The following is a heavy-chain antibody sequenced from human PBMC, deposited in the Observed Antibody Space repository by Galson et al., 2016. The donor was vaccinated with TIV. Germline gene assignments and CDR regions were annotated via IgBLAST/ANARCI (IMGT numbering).Heavy chain of an antibody. J-gene: IGHJ3*02. CDR1: GGSLSDYY. Sequence: SETLSLTCAVYGGSLSDYYWSWIRQPPGKGLEWIGEINHSGHTHHNPSLKSRVTIPLDTSKNQFSLTLTSATAADTALFYCARVRRGNVGVVDATDAFDIWDQGTMVTVSS. V-gene: IGHV4-34*01. CDR3: ARVRRGNVGVVDATDAFDI. CDR2: INHSGHT. D-gene: IGHD2-15*01.